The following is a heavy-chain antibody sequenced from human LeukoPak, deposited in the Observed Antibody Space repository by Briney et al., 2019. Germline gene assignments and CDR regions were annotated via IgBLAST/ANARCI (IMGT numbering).Heavy chain of an antibody. J-gene: IGHJ4*02. D-gene: IGHD6-13*01. CDR3: ARAGRSIAAVPLGY. CDR2: ISSRSSTI. CDR1: GFTFSDYY. Sequence: PGGSLRLSCAASGFTFSDYYMNWIRQAPGKGLEWVAYISSRSSTIFYADSVKDRFTISRDNGKNSLYLQMSGLRAEDTAVYYCARAGRSIAAVPLGYWGQGTLVTVSS. V-gene: IGHV3-11*01.